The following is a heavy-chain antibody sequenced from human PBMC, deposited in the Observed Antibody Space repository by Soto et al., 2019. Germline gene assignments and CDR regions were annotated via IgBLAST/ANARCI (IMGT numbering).Heavy chain of an antibody. CDR2: TNGNLGTG. D-gene: IGHD4-17*01. Sequence: QVQLVQSGAEVKRPGSSVKVSCKASGGTFSSYPISWVRQAPGQGLEWMGGTNGNLGTGNYAQTFRGRLTITTDISTTTVYMELSSLTSEDTAVYYCARRDSHGYFRYFDNWGQGTLVTVSS. CDR3: ARRDSHGYFRYFDN. J-gene: IGHJ4*02. V-gene: IGHV1-69*06. CDR1: GGTFSSYP.